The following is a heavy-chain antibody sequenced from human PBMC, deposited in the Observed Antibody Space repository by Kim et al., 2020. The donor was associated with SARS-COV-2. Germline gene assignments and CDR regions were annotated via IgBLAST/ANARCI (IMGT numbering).Heavy chain of an antibody. CDR3: AKGYDFWCGYFDY. D-gene: IGHD3-3*01. J-gene: IGHJ4*02. CDR2: ISYDGSNK. V-gene: IGHV3-30*18. Sequence: GGSLRLSCAASGFTFSSYGMHWVRQAPGKGLEWVAVISYDGSNKYYADSVKGRFTISRDNSKNTLYLQMNSLRAEDTAVYYCAKGYDFWCGYFDYWGQGT. CDR1: GFTFSSYG.